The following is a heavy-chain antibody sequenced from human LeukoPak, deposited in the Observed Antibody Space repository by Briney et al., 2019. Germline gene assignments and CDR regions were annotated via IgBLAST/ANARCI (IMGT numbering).Heavy chain of an antibody. V-gene: IGHV3-43D*03. Sequence: GGSLRLSCAASGFAFDEYAMHWVRQVPGKGLEWVSLISWDGDNTYYADSVKGRFTISRDNSRNSLYLQMHSLTTEDTALYYCVKDGGGAGYYYYMDVWGKGTSVTVSS. CDR3: VKDGGGAGYYYYMDV. D-gene: IGHD3-22*01. CDR1: GFAFDEYA. J-gene: IGHJ6*03. CDR2: ISWDGDNT.